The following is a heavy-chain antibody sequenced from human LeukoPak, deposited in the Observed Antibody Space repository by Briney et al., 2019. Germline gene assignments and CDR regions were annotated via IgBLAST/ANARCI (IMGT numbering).Heavy chain of an antibody. CDR3: AKDHY. CDR1: GFTFSSYG. CDR2: ISYDGSNK. V-gene: IGHV3-30*18. J-gene: IGHJ4*02. Sequence: GRSLRLSCAASGFTFSSYGMHWVRQAPGKGLEWVAVISYDGSNKYYADSVKGRFTISRDNSKNTLYLQMNDLRAEDTAVYYCAKDHYWGQGTLVTVSS.